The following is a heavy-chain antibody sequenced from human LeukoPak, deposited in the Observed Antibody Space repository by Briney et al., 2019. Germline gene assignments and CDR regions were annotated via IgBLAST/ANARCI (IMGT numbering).Heavy chain of an antibody. D-gene: IGHD3-9*01. CDR3: AKAEGYDILTGLDY. V-gene: IGHV3-21*04. J-gene: IGHJ4*02. Sequence: GGSLRLSCAASGFTFSTYTMYWVRQAPGKGLEWVSSISTSSNYIYYADSVKGRFTISRDNAQNSLYLQMNSLRTEDTAVYYCAKAEGYDILTGLDYWGQGTLVTVSS. CDR2: ISTSSNYI. CDR1: GFTFSTYT.